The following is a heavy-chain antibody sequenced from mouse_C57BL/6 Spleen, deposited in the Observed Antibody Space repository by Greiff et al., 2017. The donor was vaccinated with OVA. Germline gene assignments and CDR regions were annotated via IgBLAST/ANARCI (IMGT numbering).Heavy chain of an antibody. J-gene: IGHJ4*01. CDR2: ISDGGSYT. CDR3: AREGTTVNYAMDY. D-gene: IGHD1-1*01. V-gene: IGHV5-4*01. CDR1: GFTFSSYA. Sequence: EVKLMESGGGLVKPGGSLKLSCAASGFTFSSYAMSWVRQTPEKRLEWVATISDGGSYTYYPDNVKGRFTISRDNAKNNLYLQMSHLKSEDTAMYYCAREGTTVNYAMDYWGQGTSVTVSS.